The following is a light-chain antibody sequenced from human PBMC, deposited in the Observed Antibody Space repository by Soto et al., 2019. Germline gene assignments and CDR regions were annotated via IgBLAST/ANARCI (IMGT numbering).Light chain of an antibody. J-gene: IGLJ1*01. CDR1: SSNIGARYD. Sequence: QPVLTQPPSVSGAPGQRVTISCTGSSSNIGARYDVHWYQQLPGTAPKLLLYGKSIRPSGVPDRFSGSKSGASASLAITGLQAEDEAEYYCQSYDSSLSAPVFGTGTKLTVL. CDR3: QSYDSSLSAPV. V-gene: IGLV1-40*01. CDR2: GKS.